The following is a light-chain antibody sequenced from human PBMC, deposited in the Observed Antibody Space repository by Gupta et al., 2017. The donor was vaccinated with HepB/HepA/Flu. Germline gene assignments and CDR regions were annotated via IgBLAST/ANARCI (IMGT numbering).Light chain of an antibody. CDR2: LDS. CDR3: KQDLRTPLT. Sequence: IAMAQSPLPLPVTTGAPASGDSRTSPCLLNSNGYNYLDWYQQKPGQAPQLLIYLDSSRESGVPDRFSGSGSGTDFTLKISRVEAEDVGVYYCKQDLRTPLTFGQGTKVEIK. V-gene: IGKV2-28*01. CDR1: PCLLNSNGYNY. J-gene: IGKJ1*01.